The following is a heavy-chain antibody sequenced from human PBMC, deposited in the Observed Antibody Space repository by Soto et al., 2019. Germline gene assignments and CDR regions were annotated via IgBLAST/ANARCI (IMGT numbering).Heavy chain of an antibody. CDR1: GGSISSSSYY. V-gene: IGHV4-39*01. J-gene: IGHJ4*02. CDR3: ASHRIYYDFWSGYYIDY. CDR2: IYYSGST. Sequence: QPQLQESGPGLVKPSETLSLTCTVSGGSISSSSYYWGWIRQPPGKGLEWIGSIYYSGSTYYNPSLKSRVTISVDTSKNQFSLKLSSVTAADTAVYYCASHRIYYDFWSGYYIDYWGQGTLVTVSS. D-gene: IGHD3-3*01.